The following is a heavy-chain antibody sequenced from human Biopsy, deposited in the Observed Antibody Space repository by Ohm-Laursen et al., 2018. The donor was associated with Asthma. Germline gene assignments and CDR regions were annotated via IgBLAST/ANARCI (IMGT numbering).Heavy chain of an antibody. CDR2: IFFDGSNK. J-gene: IGHJ4*02. Sequence: SLRPSCAASGFTFSSYGMHWVRQAPGKGLEWVAGIFFDGSNKYYADSVKGRFTISRDNSKDTLYLQVNSLRGDDTAVYYCARGKTWGRSYYFDYWGQGTLVTVSS. CDR1: GFTFSSYG. CDR3: ARGKTWGRSYYFDY. D-gene: IGHD6-6*01. V-gene: IGHV3-30*19.